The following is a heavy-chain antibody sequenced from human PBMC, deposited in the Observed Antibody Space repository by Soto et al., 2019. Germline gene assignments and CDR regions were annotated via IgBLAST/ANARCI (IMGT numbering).Heavy chain of an antibody. CDR2: ISYDGSNK. Sequence: RGSLRVACAPYGFNFSSYAMHWVGQAPGKGLEWVAVISYDGSNKYYAGSVKGRFTISRDNSKNTLYLQMNSLRAEDTAVYYCSRGDVVGGNNYSYYYGMDVWGQGTTVTGSS. J-gene: IGHJ6*01. V-gene: IGHV3-30-3*01. D-gene: IGHD2-21*01. CDR1: GFNFSSYA. CDR3: SRGDVVGGNNYSYYYGMDV.